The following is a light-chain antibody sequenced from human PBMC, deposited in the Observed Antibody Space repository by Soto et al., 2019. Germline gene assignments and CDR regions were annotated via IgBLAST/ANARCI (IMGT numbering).Light chain of an antibody. Sequence: QSVLTQPASVSGSPGQSITISCTGTSSDVGSYNLVSWYQQHPGKAPKLMIYEGSKRPSGVSNRFSGSKSGNTASLTISGLQAEDEADYYCCSYAGSSTSYVFGPGTNLTVL. CDR1: SSDVGSYNL. CDR2: EGS. CDR3: CSYAGSSTSYV. J-gene: IGLJ1*01. V-gene: IGLV2-23*01.